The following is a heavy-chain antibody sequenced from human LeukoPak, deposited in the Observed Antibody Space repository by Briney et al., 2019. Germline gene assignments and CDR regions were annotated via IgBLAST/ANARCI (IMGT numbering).Heavy chain of an antibody. D-gene: IGHD3-22*01. CDR3: AGGHYDSSGYYGFDY. CDR1: GGSISSGGYY. CDR2: IYYSGST. J-gene: IGHJ4*02. V-gene: IGHV4-31*11. Sequence: SETLSLTCAVSGGSISSGGYYWSWIRQHPGKGLEWIGYIYYSGSTYYNPSLKSRVTISVDTSKNQSSLKLSSVTAADTAVYYCAGGHYDSSGYYGFDYWGQGTLVTVSS.